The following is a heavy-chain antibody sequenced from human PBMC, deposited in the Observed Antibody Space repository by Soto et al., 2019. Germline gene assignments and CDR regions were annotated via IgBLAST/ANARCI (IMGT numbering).Heavy chain of an antibody. J-gene: IGHJ4*02. Sequence: GASVKVSCXASXGTFSSYAISXXRQAPGQGLEWMGWINPNNGGTNSAQKFLGRVTMTRDTSLSTAYMELSGLTSDDSAVYYCAKTYYDFXXXXYVTFDNWGQGTLVTAPQ. V-gene: IGHV1-2*02. CDR2: INPNNGGT. CDR3: AKTYYDFXXXXYVTFDN. CDR1: XGTFSSYA. D-gene: IGHD3-3*01.